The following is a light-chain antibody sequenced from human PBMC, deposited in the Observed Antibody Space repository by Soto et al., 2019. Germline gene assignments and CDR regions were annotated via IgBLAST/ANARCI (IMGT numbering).Light chain of an antibody. V-gene: IGLV3-21*02. J-gene: IGLJ1*01. CDR2: GDS. CDR3: QVWDSSSDQYV. Sequence: SYVLTQPPSVSVAPGQTARISCGGNNIGDKNVHWYQQRPGQAPVLVIYGDSDRPSGIAERLSGSNSGNTATLTINRVEAGDEADYFCQVWDSSSDQYVFGPGTKLTVL. CDR1: NIGDKN.